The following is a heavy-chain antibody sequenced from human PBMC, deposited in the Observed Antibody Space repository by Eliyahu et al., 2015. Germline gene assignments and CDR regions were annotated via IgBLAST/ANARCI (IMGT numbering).Heavy chain of an antibody. CDR1: GGSISSYY. CDR3: ARDLAGGYVRY. CDR2: IYYSGST. D-gene: IGHD3-22*01. Sequence: QVQLQESGPGLVKPSETLSLTCTVSGGSISSYYWSWIRQPPGKGLEWIGYIYYSGSTNYNPSLKSRVTISVDTSKNQFSLKLSSVTAADTAVYYCARDLAGGYVRYWGQGTLVTVSS. V-gene: IGHV4-59*01. J-gene: IGHJ4*02.